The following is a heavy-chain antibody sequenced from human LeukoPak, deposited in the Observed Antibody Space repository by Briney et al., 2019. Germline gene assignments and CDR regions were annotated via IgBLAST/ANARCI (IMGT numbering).Heavy chain of an antibody. V-gene: IGHV3-9*01. J-gene: IGHJ4*02. CDR2: ISWNSGRI. D-gene: IGHD6-13*01. Sequence: GGSLRLSCAASGFTFYDYAMHWVRQAPGKGLEWVSGISWNSGRIGYADSVKGRFTISRDNAKNSLYLQMNSLRAEDTAVYYCARLSLAAAGSDYWGQGTLVTVSS. CDR1: GFTFYDYA. CDR3: ARLSLAAAGSDY.